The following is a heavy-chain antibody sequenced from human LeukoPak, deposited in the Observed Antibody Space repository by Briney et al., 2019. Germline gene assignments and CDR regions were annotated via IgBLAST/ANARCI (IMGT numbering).Heavy chain of an antibody. CDR3: ATGGYYDSSRPYNRAEYSQH. CDR2: FDPEDGET. Sequence: ASVKVSCKVSGYTLTELSMHWVRQAPGKGLEWMGGFDPEDGETIYAQKFQGRVTMTEDTSTDTAYMELSSLRSEDTAGYYCATGGYYDSSRPYNRAEYSQHWGPGTLVTV. V-gene: IGHV1-24*01. CDR1: GYTLTELS. J-gene: IGHJ1*01. D-gene: IGHD3-22*01.